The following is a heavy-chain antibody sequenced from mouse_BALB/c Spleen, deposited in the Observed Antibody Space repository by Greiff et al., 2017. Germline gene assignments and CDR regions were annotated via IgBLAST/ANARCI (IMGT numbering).Heavy chain of an antibody. J-gene: IGHJ2*01. CDR3: ARDRGLRLRVVY. CDR1: GFTFSSYG. Sequence: DVKLVESGGGLVQPGGSLKLSCAASGFTFSSYGMSWVRQTPDKRLELVATINSNGGSTYYPDSVKGRFTISRDNAKNTLYLQMSSLKSEDTAMYYCARDRGLRLRVVYWGQGTTLTVSS. CDR2: INSNGGST. V-gene: IGHV5-6-3*01. D-gene: IGHD1-2*01.